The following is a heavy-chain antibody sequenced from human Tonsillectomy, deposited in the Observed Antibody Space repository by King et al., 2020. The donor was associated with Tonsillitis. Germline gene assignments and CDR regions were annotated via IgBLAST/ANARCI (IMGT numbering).Heavy chain of an antibody. CDR2: IRSKPYGGTI. Sequence: VQLVESGGGLVKPGRSLRLSCTASGFTFGDFDVSWFRQAPGKGLEWVAFIRSKPYGGTIKYAASVEGRFTISRDDSKSIAYLQMNSLKTEDTALYYCTRPHVWSGYSPFEYWGDGTLVTVSS. D-gene: IGHD3-3*02. CDR1: GFTFGDFD. V-gene: IGHV3-49*05. CDR3: TRPHVWSGYSPFEY. J-gene: IGHJ4*01.